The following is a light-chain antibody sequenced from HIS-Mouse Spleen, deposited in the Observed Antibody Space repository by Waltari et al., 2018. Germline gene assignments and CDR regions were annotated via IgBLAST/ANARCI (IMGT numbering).Light chain of an antibody. V-gene: IGLV3-10*01. J-gene: IGLJ2*01. CDR3: YSTDSSGNHRV. CDR1: ALPKNY. CDR2: EDS. Sequence: SYELTQPPSVSVSPGQTARITCSGAALPKNYAYWYQQKSGQAPVLVIYEDSKRPSGIPERFSGSSSGTMATLNISGAQVEDEADYYCYSTDSSGNHRVFGGGTKLTVL.